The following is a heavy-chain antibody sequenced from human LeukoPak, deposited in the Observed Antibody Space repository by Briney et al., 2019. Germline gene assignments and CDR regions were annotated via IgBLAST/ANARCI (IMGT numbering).Heavy chain of an antibody. J-gene: IGHJ4*02. CDR2: MNPNSGNT. V-gene: IGHV1-8*01. D-gene: IGHD2-15*01. CDR1: GHTFTSYD. Sequence: GASVKVSCKASGHTFTSYDISWVRQATGQGLEWMGWMNPNSGNTGYAQKFQGRVTMTRNTSISTAYMELSSLRSEDTAVYYCAVTAATWAIYYFDYWGQGTLVTVSS. CDR3: AVTAATWAIYYFDY.